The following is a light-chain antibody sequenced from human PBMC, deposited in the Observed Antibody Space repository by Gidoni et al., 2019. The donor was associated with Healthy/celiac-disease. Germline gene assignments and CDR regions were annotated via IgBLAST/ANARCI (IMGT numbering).Light chain of an antibody. V-gene: IGKV1-8*01. CDR1: QGISSY. J-gene: IGKJ3*01. Sequence: AIRMTQSPSSFSASTGDRVPITCRASQGISSYLAWYQQKPGKAPKLLIYAASTLQSGVPSRFSGSGSGTDFTLTISCLQSEDFATYYCQKYYSYPGTFGPGTKVDIK. CDR2: AAS. CDR3: QKYYSYPGT.